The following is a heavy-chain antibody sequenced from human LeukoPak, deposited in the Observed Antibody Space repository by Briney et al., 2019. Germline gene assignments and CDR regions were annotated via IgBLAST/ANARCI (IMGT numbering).Heavy chain of an antibody. D-gene: IGHD3-10*01. Sequence: GGSLRLSCAASGFTFSTYAMSWVRQAPGKGLEWVATVSGSGLYTYYADSVRGRFTISRDNSKDTFYLQMNSLRAEDTAVYYCAKLMSQPALLFFDQRGQGTLVTVSS. CDR3: AKLMSQPALLFFDQ. CDR1: GFTFSTYA. J-gene: IGHJ4*02. V-gene: IGHV3-23*01. CDR2: VSGSGLYT.